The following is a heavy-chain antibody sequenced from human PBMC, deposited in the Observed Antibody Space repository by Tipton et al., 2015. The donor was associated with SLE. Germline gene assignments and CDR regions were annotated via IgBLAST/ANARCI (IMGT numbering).Heavy chain of an antibody. Sequence: TLSLTCTVSGGSISSYYWSWIRQPPGKGLEWIGYIYYSGSTYYNTSLKSRVTISVDTSKNQISLKLSSVTAADAAVYYCARGSEGRGGGSSYYYGMDVGGQGTTVTVSS. CDR3: ARGSEGRGGGSSYYYGMDV. CDR2: IYYSGST. V-gene: IGHV4-59*01. J-gene: IGHJ6*02. CDR1: GGSISSYY. D-gene: IGHD6-6*01.